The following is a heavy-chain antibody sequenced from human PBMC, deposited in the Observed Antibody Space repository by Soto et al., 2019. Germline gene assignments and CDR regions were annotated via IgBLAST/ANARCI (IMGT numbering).Heavy chain of an antibody. CDR3: ARGDGDYYDGNGYLGRH. J-gene: IGHJ4*02. CDR2: IKSDGSGT. Sequence: GGSLRLSCAASGFTLSSYWMHWVRQAPGKGLVWVSRIKSDGSGTSYADSVKGRLTISRDNARNTLYLQMNSLRAEDTAVYFCARGDGDYYDGNGYLGRHWGQGTLVTVSS. D-gene: IGHD3-22*01. CDR1: GFTLSSYW. V-gene: IGHV3-74*01.